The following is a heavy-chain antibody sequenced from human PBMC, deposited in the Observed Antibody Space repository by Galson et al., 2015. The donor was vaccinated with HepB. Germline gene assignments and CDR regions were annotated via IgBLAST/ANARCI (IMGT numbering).Heavy chain of an antibody. D-gene: IGHD1-7*01. CDR1: GYDFNKYG. CDR3: ARDSRLELQLNNYYSYGMDV. J-gene: IGHJ6*02. CDR2: VSGYDGSA. V-gene: IGHV1-18*01. Sequence: SVKVSCKASGYDFNKYGLSWVRQAPGQGLEWMGWVSGYDGSANYAPKFQGRVTMTTQKSTGTAYVEMRSLTSDDTAVYYCARDSRLELQLNNYYSYGMDVWGQGTAVLVS.